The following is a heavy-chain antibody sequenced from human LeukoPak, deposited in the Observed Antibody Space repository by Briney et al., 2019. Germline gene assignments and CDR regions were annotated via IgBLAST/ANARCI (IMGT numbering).Heavy chain of an antibody. V-gene: IGHV3-30*18. CDR3: AKDWTDGYGSGSYYDY. J-gene: IGHJ4*02. CDR1: GFTFSSYG. Sequence: GGSLILSCAASGFTFSSYGMHWVRQAPGKGLEWVAVISYDGSNEYYADSVKGRFTISRDNSKNTLYLQMNSLRAEDTAVYYCAKDWTDGYGSGSYYDYWGQGTLVTVSS. D-gene: IGHD3-10*01. CDR2: ISYDGSNE.